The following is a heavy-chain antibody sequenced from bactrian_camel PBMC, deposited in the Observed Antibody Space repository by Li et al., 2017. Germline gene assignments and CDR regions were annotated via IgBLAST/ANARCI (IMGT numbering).Heavy chain of an antibody. J-gene: IGHJ6*01. CDR1: GLTLGIYA. D-gene: IGHD2*01. Sequence: VQLVESGGGLVQAGGSLRLSCAASGLTLGIYAMSWVRQAPGKGLEWVSTVNSGGGNAYYTDSLKGRFTISRDNAKNTLYLRFSSLKTEDTAMYYCVTYDSGSFTSWGQGTQVTVS. CDR3: VTYDSGSFTS. V-gene: IGHV3S31*01. CDR2: VNSGGGNA.